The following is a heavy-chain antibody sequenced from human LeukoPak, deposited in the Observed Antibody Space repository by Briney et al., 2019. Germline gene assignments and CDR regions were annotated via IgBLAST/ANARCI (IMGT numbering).Heavy chain of an antibody. CDR1: GFTVSSNY. CDR2: IYSGGST. D-gene: IGHD2-15*01. CDR3: ARDLLGRYYFDY. V-gene: IGHV3-53*01. Sequence: GGSLRLSCAASGFTVSSNYMSWVRQAPGKGLEWVSIIYSGGSTYYADSVKGRFTISRDNSKNTLYLQMNSLRAEDTAVYYCARDLLGRYYFDYWGQGTLVTVSS. J-gene: IGHJ4*02.